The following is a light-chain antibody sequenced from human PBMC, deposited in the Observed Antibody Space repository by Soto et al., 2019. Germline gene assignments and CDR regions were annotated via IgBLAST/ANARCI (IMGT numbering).Light chain of an antibody. V-gene: IGKV2-28*01. Sequence: DIVMTQSPLSLPVTPGEPASISCRSSQSLLHSNGYNYLDWYLQKPGQSPQLLIYLGSNRASGVSDRFSGSGSGTDFTLKFSRVEAEDVGVYYCMQTIQTPPTFGQGTRLEIK. CDR2: LGS. J-gene: IGKJ5*01. CDR3: MQTIQTPPT. CDR1: QSLLHSNGYNY.